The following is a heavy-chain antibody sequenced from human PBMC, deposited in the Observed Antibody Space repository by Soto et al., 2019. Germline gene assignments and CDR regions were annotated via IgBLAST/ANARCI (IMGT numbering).Heavy chain of an antibody. CDR2: INTYNGNT. Sequence: VASVKVSCKASGYTFTNYGISWVRQAPGQGLEWMGWINTYNGNTNHAQKLQGRVTITRDTSASTAYMELSSLRSEDTAVYYCASSATTADYYYGMDVWGQGTTVTVSS. V-gene: IGHV1-18*01. CDR3: ASSATTADYYYGMDV. CDR1: GYTFTNYG. J-gene: IGHJ6*02. D-gene: IGHD1-26*01.